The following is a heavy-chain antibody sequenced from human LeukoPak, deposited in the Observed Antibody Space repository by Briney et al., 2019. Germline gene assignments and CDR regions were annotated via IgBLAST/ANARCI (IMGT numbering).Heavy chain of an antibody. CDR3: ARHGGFYFDS. J-gene: IGHJ4*02. V-gene: IGHV4-59*08. D-gene: IGHD3-16*01. Sequence: PSETLSLTCTVSGGSISSYYWSWIRQPPGMGLEWIGQVYHSGSANYNPSLRSRVTISIDTSKKQFSLKLNSVTATDTAVYYCARHGGFYFDSWGQGTLVTVSS. CDR2: VYHSGSA. CDR1: GGSISSYY.